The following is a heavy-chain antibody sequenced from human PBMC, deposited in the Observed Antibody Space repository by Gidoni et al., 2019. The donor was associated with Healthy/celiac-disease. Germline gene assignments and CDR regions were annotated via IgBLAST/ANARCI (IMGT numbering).Heavy chain of an antibody. CDR2: INHSGST. J-gene: IGHJ4*02. V-gene: IGHV4-34*01. D-gene: IGHD2-15*01. CDR1: GGSFSGYY. CDR3: ARGLPWRY. Sequence: QVQLQQWGAGLLKPSETPSLTCAVYGGSFSGYYWSWIRQPPGKGLEWIGEINHSGSTNYNPSLKSRVTISVDTSKNQFSLKLSSVTAADTAVYYCARGLPWRYWGQGTLVTVSS.